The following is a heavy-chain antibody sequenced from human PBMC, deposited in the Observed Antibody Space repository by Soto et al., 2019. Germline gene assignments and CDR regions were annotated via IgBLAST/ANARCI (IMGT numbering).Heavy chain of an antibody. Sequence: ASVKVSGKASGYTFTSYGISWVRQAPGQGLEWMGWISAYNGNTNYAQKLQGRVTMTTDTSTSTAYMELRSLRSDDTAVYYCARDLYDFWSGYSYYYYYGMDVWGKGTTVTVFS. V-gene: IGHV1-18*01. D-gene: IGHD3-3*01. CDR3: ARDLYDFWSGYSYYYYYGMDV. CDR1: GYTFTSYG. J-gene: IGHJ6*04. CDR2: ISAYNGNT.